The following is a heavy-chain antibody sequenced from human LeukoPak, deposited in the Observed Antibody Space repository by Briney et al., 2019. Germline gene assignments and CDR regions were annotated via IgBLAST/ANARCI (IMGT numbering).Heavy chain of an antibody. V-gene: IGHV3-23*01. CDR3: AKDRTIFGVVSSDY. J-gene: IGHJ4*02. Sequence: GGSLRLSCAASGFTFSSYTMTWVRQAPGKGLEWVSGISGSGGSTYYADSVKGRFTISRDNSKNTLYLQMNSLRAEDTAVYYCAKDRTIFGVVSSDYWGQGTLVTVSS. CDR2: ISGSGGST. D-gene: IGHD3-3*01. CDR1: GFTFSSYT.